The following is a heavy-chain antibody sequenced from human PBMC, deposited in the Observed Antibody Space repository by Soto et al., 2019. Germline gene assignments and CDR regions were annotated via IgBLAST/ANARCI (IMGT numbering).Heavy chain of an antibody. D-gene: IGHD3-10*01. CDR1: GFTFSSYG. CDR2: ISYDGSNK. Sequence: GGSLRLSCAASGFTFSSYGMHWVRQAPGKGLEWVAVISYDGSNKYYADSVKGRFTISRDNSKNTLYLQMNSLRAEDTAVYYCAKDMLLWFGEVGKGYFDYWGQGTLVTVSS. J-gene: IGHJ4*02. V-gene: IGHV3-30*18. CDR3: AKDMLLWFGEVGKGYFDY.